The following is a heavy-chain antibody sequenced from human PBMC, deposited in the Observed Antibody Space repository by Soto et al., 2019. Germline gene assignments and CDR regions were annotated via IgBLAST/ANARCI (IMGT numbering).Heavy chain of an antibody. CDR1: GFTFSTYW. CDR2: IWYDGSNR. J-gene: IGHJ4*02. Sequence: GGSLRLSCAASGFTFSTYWMHWVRQAPGKGLEWVAVIWYDGSNRYYADSAKGRFTISRDNSKNTLYLQMNSLRAEDTAVYYSVRGDNWNDEASDYWGQGTLVTVSS. D-gene: IGHD1-1*01. CDR3: VRGDNWNDEASDY. V-gene: IGHV3-33*08.